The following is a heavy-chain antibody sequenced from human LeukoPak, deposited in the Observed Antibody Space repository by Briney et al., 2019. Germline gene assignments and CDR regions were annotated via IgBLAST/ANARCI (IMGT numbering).Heavy chain of an antibody. Sequence: AGGSLRLSCTASGFTFTNYWMSWVRQAPGQGLEWVADIKQDGSKTHYIDSVKDRFTISRDNAKKSLYLQMNSLRAEDTAVYFCAMQFTYGDYRPAGDYWGQGTLVTVSS. CDR2: IKQDGSKT. D-gene: IGHD2-2*01. V-gene: IGHV3-7*01. J-gene: IGHJ4*02. CDR3: AMQFTYGDYRPAGDY. CDR1: GFTFTNYW.